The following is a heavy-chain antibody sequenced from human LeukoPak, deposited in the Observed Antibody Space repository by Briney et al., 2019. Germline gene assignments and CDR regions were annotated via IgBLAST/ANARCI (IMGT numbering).Heavy chain of an antibody. CDR3: ARQRYYYDSSGAYFDY. Sequence: GESLKISCKGSGYSFTSYWIGWVRQMPGKGLEWMGIIYPGDSDTKYSPFFEGQVTISADKSISTAYLQWSSLKASDTAIYYCARQRYYYDSSGAYFDYWGQGTLVTVSS. CDR1: GYSFTSYW. J-gene: IGHJ4*02. V-gene: IGHV5-51*01. CDR2: IYPGDSDT. D-gene: IGHD3-22*01.